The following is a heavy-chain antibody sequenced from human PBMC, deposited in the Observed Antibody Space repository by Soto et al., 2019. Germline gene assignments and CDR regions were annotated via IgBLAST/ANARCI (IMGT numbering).Heavy chain of an antibody. V-gene: IGHV3-30*18. CDR3: AKDQKDYSGSGTDYVTYGMDV. Sequence: QVQLVESGGGVVQPGRSLRLSCVASGFTFSNFGMHWVRQAPGKGLEWVALTSFDGNKNYYADSVKGRFTLSRDNSKNTLYLQMDSLRAGDTSLYFCAKDQKDYSGSGTDYVTYGMDVWGPRTTGTVSS. CDR2: TSFDGNKN. J-gene: IGHJ6*02. CDR1: GFTFSNFG. D-gene: IGHD3-10*01.